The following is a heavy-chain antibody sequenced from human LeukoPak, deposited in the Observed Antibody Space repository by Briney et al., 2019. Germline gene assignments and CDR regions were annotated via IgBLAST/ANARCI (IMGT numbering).Heavy chain of an antibody. J-gene: IGHJ4*02. CDR2: IKSTADGGTT. V-gene: IGHV3-15*01. D-gene: IGHD1-26*01. CDR1: GFTFTDAW. Sequence: GGSLRLSCAASGFTFTDAWMSWVRQAPGKGLEWCGRIKSTADGGTTDYAAPVRGRFTISRDDSKNSLYLQMNSLKTEDTAVYFCATQLRWEVRDDNDFWGQGTLVTVSP. CDR3: ATQLRWEVRDDNDF.